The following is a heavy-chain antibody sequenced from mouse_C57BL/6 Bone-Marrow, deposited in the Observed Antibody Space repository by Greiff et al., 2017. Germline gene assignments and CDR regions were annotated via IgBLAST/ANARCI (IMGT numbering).Heavy chain of an antibody. CDR2: IRSKSNNYAT. V-gene: IGHV10-1*01. Sequence: EVMLVESGGGLVQPKGSLKLSCAASGFSFNTYAMNWVRQAPGTGLEWVARIRSKSNNYATYYADSVKERFTISRDDSESMLYLQMNNLKTVDTAMYCCVRPSYYSNYDAMDYWGQGTSVTVAS. J-gene: IGHJ4*01. CDR3: VRPSYYSNYDAMDY. CDR1: GFSFNTYA. D-gene: IGHD2-5*01.